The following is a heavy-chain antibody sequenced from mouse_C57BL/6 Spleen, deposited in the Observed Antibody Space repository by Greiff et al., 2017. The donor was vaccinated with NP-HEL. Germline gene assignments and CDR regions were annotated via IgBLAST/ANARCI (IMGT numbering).Heavy chain of an antibody. Sequence: VQLQQPGTELVKPGASVKLSCKASGYTFTSYWMHWVQQRPGQGLEWIGNINPSNGGTNYNEKFKSKATLTVDKSSSTAYMQLSSLTSEDSAVYYCARSDYYGSSYDAMDYWGQGTSVTVSS. CDR2: INPSNGGT. D-gene: IGHD1-1*01. CDR3: ARSDYYGSSYDAMDY. J-gene: IGHJ4*01. CDR1: GYTFTSYW. V-gene: IGHV1-53*01.